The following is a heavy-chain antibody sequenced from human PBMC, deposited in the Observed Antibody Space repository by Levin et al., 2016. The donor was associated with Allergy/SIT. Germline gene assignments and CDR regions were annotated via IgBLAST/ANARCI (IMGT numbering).Heavy chain of an antibody. CDR3: AHRPGYDNNGYYQFDV. Sequence: SGPTLVKPTQTLTLTCAFSGLSLTSTGVGVAWIRQPPGKALEWLGIIYWDDDQRYSPSLKSRITITKDTSKHQVVLTLTNMDPVDTATYYCAHRPGYDNNGYYQFDVWGQGTMVTVSS. CDR1: GLSLTSTGVG. J-gene: IGHJ3*01. CDR2: IYWDDDQ. D-gene: IGHD3-22*01. V-gene: IGHV2-5*02.